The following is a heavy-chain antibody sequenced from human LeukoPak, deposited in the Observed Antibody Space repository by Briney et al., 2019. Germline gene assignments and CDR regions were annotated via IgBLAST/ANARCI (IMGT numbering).Heavy chain of an antibody. V-gene: IGHV3-21*01. CDR3: AGTNYYDSSGYYSSFDY. CDR1: GFILGNAW. J-gene: IGHJ4*02. CDR2: ISSSGSYI. D-gene: IGHD3-22*01. Sequence: GGSLRLSCAASGFILGNAWMSWVRQAPGKGLEWVSSISSSGSYIYYADSVKGRFTISRDNAKNSLYLQMNSLRAEDTAVYYCAGTNYYDSSGYYSSFDYWGQGTLVTVSS.